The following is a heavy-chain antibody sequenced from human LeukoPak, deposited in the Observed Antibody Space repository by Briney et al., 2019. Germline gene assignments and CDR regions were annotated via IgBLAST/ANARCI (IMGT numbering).Heavy chain of an antibody. J-gene: IGHJ6*03. CDR1: GYTFINYE. CDR2: MNPNSGNT. CDR3: ARGRSGQGQQLVRRYYYYMDV. D-gene: IGHD6-13*01. Sequence: ASVKVSCKASGYTFINYEINWVRQAPGQGLEWMGRMNPNSGNTDYAQKFQGRVTITRNTSISTAYMELSSLRSEDTAVYYCARGRSGQGQQLVRRYYYYMDVWGKGTTVTVSS. V-gene: IGHV1-8*03.